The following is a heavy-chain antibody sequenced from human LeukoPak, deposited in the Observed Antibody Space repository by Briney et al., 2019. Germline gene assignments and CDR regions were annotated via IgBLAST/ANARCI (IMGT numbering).Heavy chain of an antibody. CDR3: ARDYDNSAYYIDY. V-gene: IGHV3-30*04. CDR2: ISYDGSNK. Sequence: GRSLRLSCAASGFTFSRNAMHWVRQAPGKGLEWLAVISYDGSNKYYADSVKGRFTISRDNSKNTLYLQMNSLRLEDTAVYYCARDYDNSAYYIDYWGQGTTVTVSS. D-gene: IGHD3-22*01. CDR1: GFTFSRNA. J-gene: IGHJ4*03.